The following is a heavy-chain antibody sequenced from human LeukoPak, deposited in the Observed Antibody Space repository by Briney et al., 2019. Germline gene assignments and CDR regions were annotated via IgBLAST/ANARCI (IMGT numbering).Heavy chain of an antibody. CDR2: IKSKTDGGTT. Sequence: PGGSLRLSCAASGFTFSNAWMSWVRRAPGKGLEWVGRIKSKTDGGTTDYAAPVKGRFTISRDDSKNTLYLQMNSLKTEDTAVYYCTTRVTGDAEYFQHWGQGTLVTVSS. CDR3: TTRVTGDAEYFQH. J-gene: IGHJ1*01. D-gene: IGHD2-21*02. V-gene: IGHV3-15*01. CDR1: GFTFSNAW.